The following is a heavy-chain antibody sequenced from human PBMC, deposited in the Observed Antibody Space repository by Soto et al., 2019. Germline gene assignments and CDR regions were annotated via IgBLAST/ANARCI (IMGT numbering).Heavy chain of an antibody. D-gene: IGHD3-3*01. J-gene: IGHJ6*02. CDR2: MNPNNGNT. V-gene: IGHV1-8*01. CDR3: ARGCYDFWSGHHYGLDV. CDR1: GYTFTSYD. Sequence: QVQLVQSGAEVKKPGASVKVSCKASGYTFTSYDINWVRQATGQGLEWMGWMNPNNGNTGYVQKFQGRVTMTRNTSKSTAYMELSSLRSEDTAVYYCARGCYDFWSGHHYGLDVWGQGTTVTVSS.